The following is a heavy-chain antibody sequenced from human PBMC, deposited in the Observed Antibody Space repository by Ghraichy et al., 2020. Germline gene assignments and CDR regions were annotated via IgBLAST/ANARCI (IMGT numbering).Heavy chain of an antibody. V-gene: IGHV3-74*01. D-gene: IGHD3-3*01. CDR2: IISDGGTT. Sequence: GGSLRLSCAASGFTFSSLWMHWVRQSPGKGLVWVSRIISDGGTTTFADSVKGRFTISRDNAKNAVYLQMNSLRVEDTAVYHCAVGSWSGAPLPSDYWGQGALVTVSS. CDR1: GFTFSSLW. J-gene: IGHJ4*02. CDR3: AVGSWSGAPLPSDY.